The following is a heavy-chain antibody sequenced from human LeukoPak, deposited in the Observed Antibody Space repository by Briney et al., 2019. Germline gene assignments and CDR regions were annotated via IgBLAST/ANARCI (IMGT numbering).Heavy chain of an antibody. CDR2: ISYDGSNK. D-gene: IGHD6-19*01. V-gene: IGHV3-30*04. J-gene: IGHJ4*02. Sequence: GGSLRLSCAASGFTFSSYAMHWVRQAPGKGLEWVAVISYDGSNKYYADSVKGRFTISRDNSKNTLYLQMNSLRAEDTAVYYCARQHSSGWDFFDYWGQGTLVTVSS. CDR3: ARQHSSGWDFFDY. CDR1: GFTFSSYA.